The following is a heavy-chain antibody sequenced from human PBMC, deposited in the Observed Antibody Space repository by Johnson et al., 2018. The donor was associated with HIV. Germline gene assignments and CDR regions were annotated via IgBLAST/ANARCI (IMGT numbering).Heavy chain of an antibody. J-gene: IGHJ3*02. D-gene: IGHD6-13*01. CDR2: ISYDGSNK. CDR1: GFTFSSYA. CDR3: ATDSSSGVYDAFDI. Sequence: QVQLVESGGGLVQPGRSLRLSCAASGFTFSSYAMHWVRQAPGKGLEWVAVISYDGSNKYYADSVKGRFTISRDNSKNMLYLQMNSLRAEDTAVYYCATDSSSGVYDAFDIWGQGTMVTVSS. V-gene: IGHV3-30*14.